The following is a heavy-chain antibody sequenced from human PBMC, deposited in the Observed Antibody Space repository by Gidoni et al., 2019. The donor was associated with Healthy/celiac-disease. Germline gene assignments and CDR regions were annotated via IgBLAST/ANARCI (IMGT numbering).Heavy chain of an antibody. CDR2: ISSSSSTI. D-gene: IGHD3-3*01. J-gene: IGHJ6*02. Sequence: EVQLVESGGGLVQPGGSLRLPCAASGFPFSSYTMNWVRQAPGKGLEWVSYISSSSSTIYYADSVKGRFTISRDNAKNSLYLQMNSLRAEDTAVYYCARDPGLRFFEWARHGMDVWGQGTTVTVSS. CDR1: GFPFSSYT. CDR3: ARDPGLRFFEWARHGMDV. V-gene: IGHV3-48*01.